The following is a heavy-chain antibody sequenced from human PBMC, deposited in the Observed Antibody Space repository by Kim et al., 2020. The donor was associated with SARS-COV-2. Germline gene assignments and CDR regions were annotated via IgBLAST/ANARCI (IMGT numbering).Heavy chain of an antibody. CDR2: IYYSGST. V-gene: IGHV4-39*01. D-gene: IGHD3-9*01. CDR1: GGSISSSSYY. Sequence: SETLSLTCTVSGGSISSSSYYWGWIRQPPGKGLEWIGSIYYSGSTYYNPSLKSRVTISVDTSKNQFSLKLSSVTAAATAVYYCARQGRYFVRLGAFDIWGQGTMVTVSS. CDR3: ARQGRYFVRLGAFDI. J-gene: IGHJ3*02.